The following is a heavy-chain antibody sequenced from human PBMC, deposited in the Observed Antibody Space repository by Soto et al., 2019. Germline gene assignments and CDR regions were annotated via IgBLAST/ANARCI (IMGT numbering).Heavy chain of an antibody. CDR3: ARDGSGSYLRFDY. J-gene: IGHJ4*02. D-gene: IGHD3-10*01. CDR2: IYYSGST. Sequence: SETLSLTCTVSGGSISSYYWSWIRQPPGKGLEWIGYIYYSGSTNYNPSLKSRVTISVDTSKNQFSLKLSSVTAADTAVYYCARDGSGSYLRFDYWGQGTLVTVSS. CDR1: GGSISSYY. V-gene: IGHV4-59*01.